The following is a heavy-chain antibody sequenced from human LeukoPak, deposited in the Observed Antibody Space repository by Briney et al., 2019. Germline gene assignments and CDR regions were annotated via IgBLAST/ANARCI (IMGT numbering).Heavy chain of an antibody. Sequence: PGGSLRLSCAASGFTFSSYAMSWVRQAPGKGLEWVSAISGSGGSTYYADSVKGRFTISRDNSKNTLYLQMNSLRAEDTAVYYCAKVEGWYDSSGYYFDYWGQGTLVTVSS. D-gene: IGHD3-22*01. CDR2: ISGSGGST. CDR3: AKVEGWYDSSGYYFDY. V-gene: IGHV3-23*01. CDR1: GFTFSSYA. J-gene: IGHJ4*02.